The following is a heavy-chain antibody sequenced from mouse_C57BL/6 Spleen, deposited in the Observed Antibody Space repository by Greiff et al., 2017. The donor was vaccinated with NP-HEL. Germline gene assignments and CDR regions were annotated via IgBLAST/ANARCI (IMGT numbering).Heavy chain of an antibody. CDR1: GYTFPDYN. J-gene: IGHJ3*01. CDR3: ARKGVYYDYDWFAY. D-gene: IGHD2-4*01. V-gene: IGHV1-22*01. CDR2: INPNNGGT. Sequence: VQLQQSGPELVKPGASVKLSCKASGYTFPDYNMHWVKQSHGKSLEWIGYINPNNGGTSYNQKFKGKATLTVNKSSSTAYMELRSLTSEDSAVYYCARKGVYYDYDWFAYWGQGTLVTVSA.